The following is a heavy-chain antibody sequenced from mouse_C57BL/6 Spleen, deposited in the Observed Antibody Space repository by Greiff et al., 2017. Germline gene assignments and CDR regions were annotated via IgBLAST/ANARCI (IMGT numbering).Heavy chain of an antibody. CDR1: GFTFSDYY. D-gene: IGHD4-1*01. Sequence: EVNVVESEGGLVQPGSSMKLSCTASGFTFSDYYMAWVRQVPEKGLEWVANINYDGSSTYYLDSLKSRFIISRDNAKNILYLQMSSLKSEDTATYYCARVNWGLYYYAMDYWGQGTSVTVSS. V-gene: IGHV5-16*01. CDR3: ARVNWGLYYYAMDY. CDR2: INYDGSST. J-gene: IGHJ4*01.